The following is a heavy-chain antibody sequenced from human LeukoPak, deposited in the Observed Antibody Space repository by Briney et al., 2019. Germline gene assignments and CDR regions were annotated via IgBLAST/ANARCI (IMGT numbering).Heavy chain of an antibody. J-gene: IGHJ4*02. CDR2: IYSGGST. D-gene: IGHD5-12*01. Sequence: PGGSLRLSCAASGFTVSSNYMSWVRQAPGKGLEWVSVIYSGGSTYYADSVKGRFTISRDNSKNTLYLQMNSLRAEDTAVYYCARKLGYSGYDPHFDYWGQGTLVTVSS. V-gene: IGHV3-53*01. CDR3: ARKLGYSGYDPHFDY. CDR1: GFTVSSNY.